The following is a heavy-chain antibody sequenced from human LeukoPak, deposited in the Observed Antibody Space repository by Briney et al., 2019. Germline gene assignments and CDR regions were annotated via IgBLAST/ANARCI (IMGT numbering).Heavy chain of an antibody. CDR3: ARGLSYSSSWYDYYYYMDV. Sequence: SETLSLTCTVSGGSISSYYWSWIRQPAGKGLEWIGRIYTSGSTNYNPSLKSRVTMSVDTSKNQFSLKLSSVTAADTAVYYCARGLSYSSSWYDYYYYMDVWGRGTRSPSP. V-gene: IGHV4-4*07. J-gene: IGHJ6*03. CDR1: GGSISSYY. CDR2: IYTSGST. D-gene: IGHD6-13*01.